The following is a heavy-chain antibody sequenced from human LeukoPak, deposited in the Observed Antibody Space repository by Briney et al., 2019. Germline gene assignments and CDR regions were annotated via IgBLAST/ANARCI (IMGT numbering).Heavy chain of an antibody. Sequence: GESLKISCKGSGYSFTSYWIGWVRQMPGKGLEWMGIIYPGVSDTRYSPSFQGQVTISADKSISTAYLQWSSLKASDTAMYYCARTSSSWYNWFDPWGQGTLVTVSS. CDR2: IYPGVSDT. V-gene: IGHV5-51*01. D-gene: IGHD6-13*01. CDR1: GYSFTSYW. CDR3: ARTSSSWYNWFDP. J-gene: IGHJ5*02.